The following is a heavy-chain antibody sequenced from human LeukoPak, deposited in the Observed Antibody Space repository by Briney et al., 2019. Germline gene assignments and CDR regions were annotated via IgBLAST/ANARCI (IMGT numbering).Heavy chain of an antibody. CDR3: ARAARYSSGWYFDY. D-gene: IGHD6-19*01. J-gene: IGHJ4*02. CDR1: RYTFTSYD. V-gene: IGHV1-2*02. CDR2: INPNSGGT. Sequence: GASVKVSCKASRYTFTSYDINWVREAPGQGLEWMGWINPNSGGTNYAQKFQGRVTMTRDTSISTAYMELSRLRSDDTAVYYCARAARYSSGWYFDYWGQGTLVTVSS.